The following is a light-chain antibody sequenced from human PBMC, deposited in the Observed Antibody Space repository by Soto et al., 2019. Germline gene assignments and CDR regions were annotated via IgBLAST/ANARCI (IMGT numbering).Light chain of an antibody. J-gene: IGKJ3*01. CDR1: QFVSSN. V-gene: IGKV3D-15*01. Sequence: EIVMTQSPVTLSVSPGERATLSCRASQFVSSNLAWYQQKPGQAPRLLIYGASTRATGIPARFSGSGSGTEFTLTISNLQSEDFAVYYCHQYNSWPRGTFGPGTKVEIK. CDR3: HQYNSWPRGT. CDR2: GAS.